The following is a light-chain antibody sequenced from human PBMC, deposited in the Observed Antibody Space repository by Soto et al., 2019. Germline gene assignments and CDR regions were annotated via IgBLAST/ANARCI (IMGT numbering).Light chain of an antibody. CDR2: DAS. Sequence: EIVLTQSPATLSLSPGERATLSCRASQSVSSYLAWYQQKPGQAPRLLIYDASNRATGIPARFSGSGSGTAFTLTSRSLESEDVAVYYCQQRRNWPTFGGGTKVEIK. CDR3: QQRRNWPT. J-gene: IGKJ4*01. CDR1: QSVSSY. V-gene: IGKV3-11*01.